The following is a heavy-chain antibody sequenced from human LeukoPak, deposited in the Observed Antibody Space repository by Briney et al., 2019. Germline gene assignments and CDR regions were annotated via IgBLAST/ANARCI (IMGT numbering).Heavy chain of an antibody. CDR3: AREVRGAITVFNY. V-gene: IGHV3-30-3*01. Sequence: GGSLRLSCADSGFTFSSYGMHGVRQAPGKGLEWVAVISYDGSNKYSADSVKGRFTISRDNSKNTLYLQMNSLRTEDTAVYYCAREVRGAITVFNYLGQGTLVTVSS. CDR2: ISYDGSNK. D-gene: IGHD3-10*01. CDR1: GFTFSSYG. J-gene: IGHJ4*02.